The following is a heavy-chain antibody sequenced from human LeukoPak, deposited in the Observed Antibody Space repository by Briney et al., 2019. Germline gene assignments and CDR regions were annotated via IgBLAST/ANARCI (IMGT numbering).Heavy chain of an antibody. CDR2: ISGSGGST. V-gene: IGHV3-23*01. CDR1: GFAFSSYA. J-gene: IGHJ4*02. CDR3: AKGQYSSSRYFDY. Sequence: QSGGSLRLSCAASGFAFSSYAMSWVRQAPGKGLEWVSAISGSGGSTYYADSVKGRFTISRDSSKNTLYLQMSSLRAEDTAVYYCAKGQYSSSRYFDYWGQGTLVTVSS. D-gene: IGHD6-6*01.